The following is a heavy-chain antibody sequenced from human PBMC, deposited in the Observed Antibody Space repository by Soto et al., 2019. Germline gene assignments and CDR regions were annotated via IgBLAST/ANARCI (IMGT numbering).Heavy chain of an antibody. Sequence: QVQLVESGGGVVQPGRSLSLSCAASGFTFSNYGMHWVRQAPGKGLEWVTTISSDGNDKYYAGSVKGRFTISRDNSENTLDLLRDGIRAEDTAVYYCAKGSFSAHQFPGPWGQRTLVSVSS. CDR2: ISSDGNDK. CDR3: AKGSFSAHQFPGP. V-gene: IGHV3-30*18. D-gene: IGHD3-10*01. J-gene: IGHJ5*02. CDR1: GFTFSNYG.